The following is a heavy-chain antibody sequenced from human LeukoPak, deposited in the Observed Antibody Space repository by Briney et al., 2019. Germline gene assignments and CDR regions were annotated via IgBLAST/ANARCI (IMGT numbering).Heavy chain of an antibody. D-gene: IGHD3-22*01. CDR3: ARADYDSSGYSPDY. J-gene: IGHJ4*02. CDR1: GFTFSSYG. CDR2: ISYDGSNK. V-gene: IGHV3-30*03. Sequence: GGSLRLSCAASGFTFSSYGMHWVRQAPGKGLEWVAVISYDGSNKYYADSVKGRFTISRDNSKNTLYLQMNSLRAEDTAVYYCARADYDSSGYSPDYWGQGTLVTVSS.